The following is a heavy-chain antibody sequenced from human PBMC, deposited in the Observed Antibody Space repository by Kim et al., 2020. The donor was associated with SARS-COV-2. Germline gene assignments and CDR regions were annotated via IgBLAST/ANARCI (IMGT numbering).Heavy chain of an antibody. J-gene: IGHJ4*02. CDR2: INHSGST. V-gene: IGHV4-34*01. CDR3: ARNSPTAVFGRSAVEY. CDR1: GGSLSDYY. D-gene: IGHD3-16*01. Sequence: SETLSLTCYVYGGSLSDYYWIWIRQSPGKGLEWIGEINHSGSTKYNPSLESRITISVDTSKNQFSLRLTSVTPADTAVYYCARNSPTAVFGRSAVEYWGQGTLVTVSS.